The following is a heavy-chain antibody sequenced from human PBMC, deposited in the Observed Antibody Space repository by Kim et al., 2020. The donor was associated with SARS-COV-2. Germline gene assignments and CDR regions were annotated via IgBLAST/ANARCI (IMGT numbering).Heavy chain of an antibody. Sequence: YAGSVKGRFTISRDNAKHSRCLRMNSLGDEDTAVDYCARNPMIEDAFDIWGQGTMVTVSS. CDR3: ARNPMIEDAFDI. D-gene: IGHD3-22*01. J-gene: IGHJ3*02. V-gene: IGHV3-48*02.